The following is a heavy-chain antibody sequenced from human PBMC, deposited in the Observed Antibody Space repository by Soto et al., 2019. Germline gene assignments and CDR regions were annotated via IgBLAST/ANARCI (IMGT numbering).Heavy chain of an antibody. CDR2: INHSGST. CDR3: AREPLGYCSGGSCPGYFQH. V-gene: IGHV4-59*01. CDR1: GGSISGYY. Sequence: PSETLSLTCTVSGGSISGYYWSWIRQPPGKGLEWIGEINHSGSTNYNPSLKSRVTISVDTSKNQFSLKLSSVTAADTAVYYCAREPLGYCSGGSCPGYFQHWGQGTLVTVSS. D-gene: IGHD2-15*01. J-gene: IGHJ1*01.